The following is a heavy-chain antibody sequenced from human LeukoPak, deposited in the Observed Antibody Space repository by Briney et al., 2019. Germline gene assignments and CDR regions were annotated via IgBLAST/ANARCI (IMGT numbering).Heavy chain of an antibody. D-gene: IGHD5-18*01. J-gene: IGHJ4*02. CDR1: GFTFSSYS. CDR2: ISSSSSYI. CDR3: ARSARDSEYTNMDY. V-gene: IGHV3-21*01. Sequence: GGSLRLPCAASGFTFSSYSMNWVRQAPGKGLEWVSSISSSSSYIYYADSVKGRFTISRDNAKNSLYLQMNSLGAEDTAVYYCARSARDSEYTNMDYWGRGTLVTVSS.